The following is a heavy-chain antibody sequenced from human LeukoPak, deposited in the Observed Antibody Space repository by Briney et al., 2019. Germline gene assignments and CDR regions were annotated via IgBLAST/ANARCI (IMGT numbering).Heavy chain of an antibody. J-gene: IGHJ6*02. V-gene: IGHV4-61*01. CDR2: IYYTGKT. Sequence: PSETLSLTCTVSGDSVSNGNYYWSWLRQPPGKALEWIVYIYYTGKTYYNPSLKSRVTISVDTSRNQFSLKLSSVTAADTAVYYCARAQVDYNNGPGSQGYYSYGMDVWGQGTTVTVSS. CDR1: GDSVSNGNYY. CDR3: ARAQVDYNNGPGSQGYYSYGMDV. D-gene: IGHD4-11*01.